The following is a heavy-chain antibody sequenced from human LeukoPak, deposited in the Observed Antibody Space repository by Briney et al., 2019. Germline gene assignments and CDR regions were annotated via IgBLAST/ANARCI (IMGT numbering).Heavy chain of an antibody. J-gene: IGHJ6*03. Sequence: ASVKVSCKASGYTFTSYGISWVRQAPGQGLEWMGWISAYNGNTNYAQKLQGRVTMTTDTSMSTAYMELRSLRSDDTAVYYCAREYSSSSGLGGYYYYYMDVWGKGTTVTVSS. CDR1: GYTFTSYG. D-gene: IGHD6-6*01. CDR2: ISAYNGNT. CDR3: AREYSSSSGLGGYYYYYMDV. V-gene: IGHV1-18*01.